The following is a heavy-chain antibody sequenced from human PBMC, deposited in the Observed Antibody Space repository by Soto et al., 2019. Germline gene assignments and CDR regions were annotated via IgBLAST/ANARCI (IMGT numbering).Heavy chain of an antibody. CDR3: VRDFGWYFRSGYMDV. CDR1: GFDFTSYS. Sequence: EVQLVESGGGLVKPGGSLRLSCAASGFDFTSYSMNWVRQAPGKGLGWVSSINEDSSYIYYAHSLRGRFTISRDNAKDSLYLQMNSLRAEDTAVYYCVRDFGWYFRSGYMDVWGDGATVTVSS. D-gene: IGHD3-3*01. J-gene: IGHJ6*03. V-gene: IGHV3-21*02. CDR2: INEDSSYI.